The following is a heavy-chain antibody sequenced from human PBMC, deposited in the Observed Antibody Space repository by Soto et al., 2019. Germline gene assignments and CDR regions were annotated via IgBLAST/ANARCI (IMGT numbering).Heavy chain of an antibody. V-gene: IGHV1-69*01. CDR2: IIPIFGTA. Sequence: QVQLVQSGAEVKKPGSSVKVSCKASGDTFSSYAISWVRQAPGQGLERMGGIIPIFGTANYAQKFQGRVTITADESTSTAYMELSSLRSEDTAVYYCARDGSGSRSRASPLDVWGQGTTVTVSS. CDR1: GDTFSSYA. D-gene: IGHD3-22*01. CDR3: ARDGSGSRSRASPLDV. J-gene: IGHJ6*02.